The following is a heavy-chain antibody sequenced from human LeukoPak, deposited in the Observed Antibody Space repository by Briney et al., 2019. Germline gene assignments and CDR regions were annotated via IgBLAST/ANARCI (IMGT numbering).Heavy chain of an antibody. Sequence: PSETLSLTCTVSGGSISGYYWSWIRQAPGKGLEWIGYVHYSGSDDYNPSLRSRATISVVPSKNQFSLKLSSVTAADTALYYCARSSIYDGSGYPNYWGQGTLVTVSS. CDR3: ARSSIYDGSGYPNY. D-gene: IGHD3-22*01. CDR2: VHYSGSD. V-gene: IGHV4-59*08. CDR1: GGSISGYY. J-gene: IGHJ4*02.